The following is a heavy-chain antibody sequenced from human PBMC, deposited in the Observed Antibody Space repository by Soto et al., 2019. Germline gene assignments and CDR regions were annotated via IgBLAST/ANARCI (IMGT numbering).Heavy chain of an antibody. CDR3: ARDPRDYGDYVDYYYGMDV. V-gene: IGHV3-30*19. Sequence: QVQLVESGGGVVQPGRSLRLSCAASGFTFSGYGMHWVRQAPGKGLEWVAVISYDGSNKYYADSVKGRFTISRDNSKNTLYLQMNSLRAEDTAVYYCARDPRDYGDYVDYYYGMDVWGQGTTVTVSS. J-gene: IGHJ6*02. CDR1: GFTFSGYG. D-gene: IGHD4-17*01. CDR2: ISYDGSNK.